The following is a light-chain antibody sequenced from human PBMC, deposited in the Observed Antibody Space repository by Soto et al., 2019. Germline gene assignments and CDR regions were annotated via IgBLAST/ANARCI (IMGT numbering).Light chain of an antibody. CDR2: GPY. CDR1: QSLSTDF. CDR3: QHYSNSQFN. Sequence: EILLTQSPAILSLSPGERATLSCRASQSLSTDFLAWYQQKPGQAPRLLIYGPYSRAPGIPDRFSVGGAGTDLTLTINRLEPEDFAVYFCQHYSNSQFNFGGGAKVEI. V-gene: IGKV3-20*01. J-gene: IGKJ4*01.